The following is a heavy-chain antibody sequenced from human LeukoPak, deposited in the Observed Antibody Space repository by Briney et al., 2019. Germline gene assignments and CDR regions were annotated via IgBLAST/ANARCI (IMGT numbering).Heavy chain of an antibody. V-gene: IGHV4-59*08. Sequence: PSETLSLTCTVSGGSISSYYWSWIRQPPGKGLEWIGYIYYSGSTNYNPSLKSRVTISVDTSKNQFSLKLSSVTAADTAVCYCARRPYYYYGMDVWGQGTTVTVSS. CDR3: ARRPYYYYGMDV. CDR2: IYYSGST. J-gene: IGHJ6*02. CDR1: GGSISSYY.